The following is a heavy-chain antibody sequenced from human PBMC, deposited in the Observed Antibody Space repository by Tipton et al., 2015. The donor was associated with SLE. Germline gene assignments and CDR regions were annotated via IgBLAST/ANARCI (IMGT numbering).Heavy chain of an antibody. V-gene: IGHV4-30-2*01. D-gene: IGHD6-19*01. J-gene: IGHJ4*02. Sequence: TLSLTCAVYGGSFSDYSWSWVRQTPGKGLEWIGYIYHTGSTYYNPSLKSRVTILVDTSKNQFSLKLSSVTAADTAVYYCARRATYNSGWYHDYWGQGTLVTVSS. CDR3: ARRATYNSGWYHDY. CDR2: IYHTGST. CDR1: GGSFSDYS.